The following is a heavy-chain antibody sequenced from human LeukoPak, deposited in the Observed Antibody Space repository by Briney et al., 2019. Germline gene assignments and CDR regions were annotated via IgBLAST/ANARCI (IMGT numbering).Heavy chain of an antibody. CDR3: ARGSRRTTTYYYDSSGYYKAFDI. V-gene: IGHV4-34*01. J-gene: IGHJ3*02. D-gene: IGHD3-22*01. CDR1: GGSFSGYY. CDR2: INHSGST. Sequence: TSETLSLTCAVYGGSFSGYYWSWIRQPPGKGLEWIGEINHSGSTNYNPSLKSRVTISVDTSKNQFSLKLSSVTAADTAVYYCARGSRRTTTYYYDSSGYYKAFDIWGQGTMVTVSS.